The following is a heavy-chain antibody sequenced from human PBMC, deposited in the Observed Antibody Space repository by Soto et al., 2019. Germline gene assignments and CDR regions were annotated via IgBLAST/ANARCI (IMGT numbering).Heavy chain of an antibody. V-gene: IGHV1-18*01. CDR3: AREDYGYAFDI. CDR2: ISAYNANA. Sequence: ASVKVSCKASGYTFRNFGISWVRQAPGQGLEWMGWISAYNANANYAQKFQGRLTMTADTSTSTAYMELRSLRSDDTAVYYCAREDYGYAFDIWGQGTMVTVSS. J-gene: IGHJ3*02. CDR1: GYTFRNFG. D-gene: IGHD3-16*01.